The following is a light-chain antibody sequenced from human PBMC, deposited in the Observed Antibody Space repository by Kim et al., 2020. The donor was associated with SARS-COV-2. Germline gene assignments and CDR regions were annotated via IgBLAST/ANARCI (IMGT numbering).Light chain of an antibody. CDR1: SSNIGAGYD. Sequence: VTNACTGNSSNIGAGYDVNWYQQLPGPAPKLLIYGNSNRPSGVPDRFSGSKSGTSASLAITGLQAEDEADYYCQSYDSSLSGPWVFGGGTQLTVL. V-gene: IGLV1-40*01. J-gene: IGLJ3*02. CDR3: QSYDSSLSGPWV. CDR2: GNS.